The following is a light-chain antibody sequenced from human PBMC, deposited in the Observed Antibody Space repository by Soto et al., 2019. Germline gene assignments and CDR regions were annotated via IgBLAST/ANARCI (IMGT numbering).Light chain of an antibody. CDR2: GAS. Sequence: EIVLTQSPGTLSLSPGERATLSCRASQSISSTYLAWYQQKPGHAPRLLIYGASSRATGIPDRFSGSGSGTDVTLTISRLEPEDFAAYYCQQYSSSPQTFGQGTKVEIK. J-gene: IGKJ1*01. V-gene: IGKV3-20*01. CDR1: QSISSTY. CDR3: QQYSSSPQT.